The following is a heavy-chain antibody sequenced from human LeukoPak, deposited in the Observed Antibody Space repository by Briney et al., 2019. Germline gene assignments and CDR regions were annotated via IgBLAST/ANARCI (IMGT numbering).Heavy chain of an antibody. CDR3: ARVQPRRITMVRGVINFFDY. V-gene: IGHV3-66*01. Sequence: GGSLRLSCAASGFTVSSNYMGWVRQAPGRGLEWVSVIYSGGATYYADSVKGRFTISRDNSKNTLYLQMNSLRAEDTAVYFCARVQPRRITMVRGVINFFDYWGQGTLVTVSS. CDR1: GFTVSSNY. D-gene: IGHD3-10*01. J-gene: IGHJ4*02. CDR2: IYSGGAT.